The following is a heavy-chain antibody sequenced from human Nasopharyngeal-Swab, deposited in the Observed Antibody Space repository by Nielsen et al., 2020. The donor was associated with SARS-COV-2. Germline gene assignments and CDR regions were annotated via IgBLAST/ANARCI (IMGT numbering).Heavy chain of an antibody. CDR1: GFTFSGYA. CDR2: ISGSGSGT. Sequence: GESLKISCAASGFTFSGYAMTWVRQAPGKGLEWVSAISGSGSGTYYADSVKGRFTISRDTLYLQMNSLRAEDTAVYYCAKDLDPDCSGGICYSGIFDYWGQGTLVTVSS. J-gene: IGHJ4*02. D-gene: IGHD2-15*01. CDR3: AKDLDPDCSGGICYSGIFDY. V-gene: IGHV3-23*01.